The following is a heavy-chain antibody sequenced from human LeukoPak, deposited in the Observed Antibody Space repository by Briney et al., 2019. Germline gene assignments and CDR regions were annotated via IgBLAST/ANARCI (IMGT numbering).Heavy chain of an antibody. J-gene: IGHJ4*02. V-gene: IGHV3-23*01. CDR3: AKSNSGYLRPFDY. CDR1: GFTFSSYA. Sequence: GGSLRLSCAASGFTFSSYAMSWVRQAPGKGLEWVSAIGGGGGGTYYADSVKGRFTVSRDNSKNTLYLQVNSLRAEDTAVYYCAKSNSGYLRPFDYWGQGTLVTASS. CDR2: IGGGGGGT. D-gene: IGHD3-22*01.